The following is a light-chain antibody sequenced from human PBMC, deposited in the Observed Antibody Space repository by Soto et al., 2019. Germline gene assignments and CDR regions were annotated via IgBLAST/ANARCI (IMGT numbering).Light chain of an antibody. Sequence: EIVMTQSPATLSVSPGERATLSCRASQSVSSNLAWYQQKPGQAPRLLIYGASTRATGIPARFSGSRSRTAFTLTLSSLQSEDFAVYYCQQYNNWPYPFGQGTKLEIK. CDR1: QSVSSN. CDR3: QQYNNWPYP. V-gene: IGKV3-15*01. CDR2: GAS. J-gene: IGKJ2*01.